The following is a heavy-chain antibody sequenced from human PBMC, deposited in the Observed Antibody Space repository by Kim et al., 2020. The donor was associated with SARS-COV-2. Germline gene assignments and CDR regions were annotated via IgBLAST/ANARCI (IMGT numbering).Heavy chain of an antibody. CDR1: GYTFTSYA. CDR2: INTNTGNP. V-gene: IGHV7-4-1*02. D-gene: IGHD3-10*01. CDR3: ARDLTVGVRGVISTGVWY. J-gene: IGHJ4*02. Sequence: ASVKVYCKASGYTFTSYAMNWVRQAPGQGLEWMGWINTNTGNPTYAQGFTGRFVFSLDSSVSTAYLQISSLKAEDTAVYYCARDLTVGVRGVISTGVWYWGQGTLVTVSS.